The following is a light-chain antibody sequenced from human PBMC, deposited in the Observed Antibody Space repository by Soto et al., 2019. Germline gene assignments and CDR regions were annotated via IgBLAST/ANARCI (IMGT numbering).Light chain of an antibody. Sequence: EVVMTQSPVTLSVSPGERATLSCRASQNVNSNLAWYRQKPGQAPRLLIYGASTRATGIPSRFSGSGSGTEFTLTISSLQSEDVAIYYCQQYYSSPPVTFGRGTKVEI. CDR3: QQYYSSPPVT. CDR2: GAS. V-gene: IGKV3-15*01. J-gene: IGKJ4*01. CDR1: QNVNSN.